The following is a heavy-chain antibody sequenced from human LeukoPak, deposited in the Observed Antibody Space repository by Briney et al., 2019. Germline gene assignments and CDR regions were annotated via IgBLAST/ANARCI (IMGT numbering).Heavy chain of an antibody. CDR3: ARQAGYYYYGMDV. J-gene: IGHJ6*04. CDR1: GFTVSSNY. Sequence: PGGSLRLSCAASGFTVSSNYMSWVRQAPGKGLEWVSVIYSGGSTYYADSVKGRFTIPRDNSKNTLYLQMNSLRAEDTAVYYCARQAGYYYYGMDVWGKGTTVTVSS. V-gene: IGHV3-53*01. CDR2: IYSGGST.